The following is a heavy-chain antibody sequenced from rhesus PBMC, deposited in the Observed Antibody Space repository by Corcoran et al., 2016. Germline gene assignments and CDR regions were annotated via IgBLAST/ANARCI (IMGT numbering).Heavy chain of an antibody. CDR1: GFSFSDYY. Sequence: EVQLVASGGGLAKPGGSLRLSCAASGFSFSDYYMYWVRQAAGKGLEWVSGISYNGGSTYYADSGKGRFTISRENAKNTLYRQMDSLRAEDTAVYYCARDDPRGHLTDVWGPGVLVTVSS. D-gene: IGHD1-38*01. CDR3: ARDDPRGHLTDV. V-gene: IGHV3S18*01. CDR2: ISYNGGST. J-gene: IGHJ5-1*01.